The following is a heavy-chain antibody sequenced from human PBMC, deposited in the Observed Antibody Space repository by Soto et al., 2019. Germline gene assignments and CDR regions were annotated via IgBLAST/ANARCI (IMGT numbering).Heavy chain of an antibody. Sequence: SETLSLTCTVSGGPINNYYWSWIRQSPGGGLEYIGYIFYNGSTNYNPSLKSRVSISVDKSKNQFSLKLSSVTAADTAVYYCARDIGYSYGLEIDCWGQGTLVTVSS. CDR1: GGPINNYY. D-gene: IGHD5-18*01. CDR2: IFYNGST. CDR3: ARDIGYSYGLEIDC. J-gene: IGHJ4*02. V-gene: IGHV4-59*12.